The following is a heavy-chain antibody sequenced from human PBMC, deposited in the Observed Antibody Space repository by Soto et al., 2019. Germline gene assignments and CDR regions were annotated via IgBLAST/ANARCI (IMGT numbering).Heavy chain of an antibody. Sequence: SETLSLTRTVSGGSISSYYWSWIRQPPGKGLEWIGEINHSGSTNYNPSLKSRVTISVDTSKNQFSLKLSSVTAADTAVYYCARGPLVRGVKNWFDPWGQGTLVTVSS. CDR2: INHSGST. CDR1: GGSISSYY. CDR3: ARGPLVRGVKNWFDP. J-gene: IGHJ5*02. V-gene: IGHV4-59*12. D-gene: IGHD3-10*01.